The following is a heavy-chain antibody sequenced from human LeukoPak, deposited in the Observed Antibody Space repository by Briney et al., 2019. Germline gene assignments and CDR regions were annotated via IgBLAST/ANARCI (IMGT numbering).Heavy chain of an antibody. J-gene: IGHJ4*02. CDR3: ASRRGYSYGEFDY. V-gene: IGHV3-7*01. D-gene: IGHD5-18*01. CDR2: IKQDGSEK. CDR1: GFTFSSYW. Sequence: PGGSLRLSCAASGFTFSSYWMSWVRQAPGKGLEWVANIKQDGSEKYYVDSVKGRFTISRDNAKNSLYLQMNSLRAEDTAVYYCASRRGYSYGEFDYWGQGTLVTVSS.